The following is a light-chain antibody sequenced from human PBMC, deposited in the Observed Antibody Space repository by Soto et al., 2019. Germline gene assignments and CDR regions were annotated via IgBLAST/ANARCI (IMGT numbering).Light chain of an antibody. CDR2: EGS. CDR3: CSYAGSSTFV. Sequence: QSALTQPASVSGSPGQSITISCTGTSSDVGSYNLVSWYQQHPGKAPKLMIYEGSKRPSGVSNRFSGSKSGNTASLTISWLQAEDEADYYCCSYAGSSTFVFGGGTQLTVL. V-gene: IGLV2-23*01. CDR1: SSDVGSYNL. J-gene: IGLJ7*01.